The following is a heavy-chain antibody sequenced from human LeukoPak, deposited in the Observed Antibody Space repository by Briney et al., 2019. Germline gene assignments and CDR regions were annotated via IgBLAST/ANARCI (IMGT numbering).Heavy chain of an antibody. CDR2: TYYRSKWYY. V-gene: IGHV6-1*01. D-gene: IGHD6-19*01. Sequence: SQTLSLTCAISGDSVSSNTAAWNRIRQSPSRGLEWLGRTYYRSKWYYDYAVSLKSRITIYPDTSKNQFSLRLNSVTPEDTAVYYCATSTPSDWYPFDYWGQGTLVTVSS. CDR1: GDSVSSNTAA. CDR3: ATSTPSDWYPFDY. J-gene: IGHJ4*02.